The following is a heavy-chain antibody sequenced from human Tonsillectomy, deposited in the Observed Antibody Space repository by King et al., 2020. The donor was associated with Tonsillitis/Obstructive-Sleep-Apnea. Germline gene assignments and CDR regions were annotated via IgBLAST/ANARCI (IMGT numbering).Heavy chain of an antibody. CDR3: ARNGGDYVWGSYRDMDV. J-gene: IGHJ6*03. D-gene: IGHD3-16*02. V-gene: IGHV3-30*01. Sequence: QLVQSGGGVVQPGRSLRLSCAASGFTFSSYAMHWVRQAPGKGLEWVAVISYDGSNKYYADSVKGRFTISRDNSKKTLYLQMNSLRAEDTAVYYCARNGGDYVWGSYRDMDVWGKGTTVTVSS. CDR2: ISYDGSNK. CDR1: GFTFSSYA.